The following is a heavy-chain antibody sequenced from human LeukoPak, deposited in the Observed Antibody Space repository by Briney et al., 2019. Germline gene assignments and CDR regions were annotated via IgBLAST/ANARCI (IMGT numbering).Heavy chain of an antibody. CDR2: ISGSGDST. D-gene: IGHD3/OR15-3a*01. V-gene: IGHV3-23*01. J-gene: IGHJ4*02. CDR3: AKAVGRTGYADDY. Sequence: ETLSLTCTVSGGSISSSSYYWGWIRQPPGTGLEWVSAISGSGDSTYYADSVKGRFTISRDNSKNTLYLQMNSLRAEDTAIYYCAKAVGRTGYADDYWGQGTLVTVSS. CDR1: GGSISSSSYY.